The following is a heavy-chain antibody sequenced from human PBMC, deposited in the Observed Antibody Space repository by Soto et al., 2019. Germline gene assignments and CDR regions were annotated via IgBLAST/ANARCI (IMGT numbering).Heavy chain of an antibody. J-gene: IGHJ5*02. V-gene: IGHV1-3*01. CDR1: GYRFLYYP. CDR2: IDLGNGNT. CDR3: AIAPLCGGRCYVITGDP. Sequence: GASVKVSCKASGYRFLYYPLHWVRQAPGQRLEWMGWIDLGNGNTEYSQNFQDRVTITGDTSANTVYLELSSLRSDDTAIYYCAIAPLCGGRCYVITGDPGGQGTVVTVSS. D-gene: IGHD2-15*01.